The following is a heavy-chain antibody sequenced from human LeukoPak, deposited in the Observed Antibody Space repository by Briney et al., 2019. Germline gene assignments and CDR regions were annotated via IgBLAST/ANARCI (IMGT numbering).Heavy chain of an antibody. D-gene: IGHD5-24*01. J-gene: IGHJ4*02. CDR1: EFIVSNYD. V-gene: IGHV3-21*01. CDR2: ISSSSSYI. CDR3: AREGFEMATIFDY. Sequence: PGGSLRLSCAASEFIVSNYDMNWVRQAPGKGLEWVSSISSSSSYIYYADSVKGRFTISRDNAKNSLYLQMNSLRAEDTAVYYCAREGFEMATIFDYWGQGTLVTVSS.